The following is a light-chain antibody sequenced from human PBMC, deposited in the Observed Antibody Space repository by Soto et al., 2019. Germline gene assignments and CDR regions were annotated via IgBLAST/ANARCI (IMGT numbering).Light chain of an antibody. Sequence: EIVLTQSPGTLSLSPGERDTLSCRASRSVGTFLAWYQQKPGQAPRLLIYGASSRATVIPDRFSGSGSGTDFTLTTSRLEPEDFAVYYCQQYSNSPPLTFGGGTKVDIK. J-gene: IGKJ4*01. V-gene: IGKV3-20*01. CDR2: GAS. CDR3: QQYSNSPPLT. CDR1: RSVGTF.